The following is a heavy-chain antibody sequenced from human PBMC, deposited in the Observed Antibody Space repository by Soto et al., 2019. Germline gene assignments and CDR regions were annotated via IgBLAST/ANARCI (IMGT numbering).Heavy chain of an antibody. CDR1: GGSITNTDW. CDR2: ISLSGNT. D-gene: IGHD3-22*01. V-gene: IGHV4-4*02. J-gene: IGHJ4*02. Sequence: SETLSLTCAVSGGSITNTDWWTWVRQPPGMGLEWVGDISLSGNTNYNPSLEGRAAISLDKSRNQFSLILNSVTAVDTAVYYCASRGSSGPFWGQGTLVTVSS. CDR3: ASRGSSGPF.